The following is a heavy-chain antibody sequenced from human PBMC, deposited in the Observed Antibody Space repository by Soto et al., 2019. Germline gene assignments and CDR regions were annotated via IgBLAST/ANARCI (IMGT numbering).Heavy chain of an antibody. CDR1: GGSISSYY. CDR3: ARMVRGGYSSSSAIDY. D-gene: IGHD6-6*01. Sequence: QVQLQESGPGLVKSSETLSLTCTVSGGSISSYYWSWIRQPAGKGLEWIGRIYSSGSTNYNPSLKSRLNMSVDTSNHQFSLNLSSVTAADTAVYYCARMVRGGYSSSSAIDYWCQGTLVTVSS. CDR2: IYSSGST. J-gene: IGHJ4*02. V-gene: IGHV4-4*07.